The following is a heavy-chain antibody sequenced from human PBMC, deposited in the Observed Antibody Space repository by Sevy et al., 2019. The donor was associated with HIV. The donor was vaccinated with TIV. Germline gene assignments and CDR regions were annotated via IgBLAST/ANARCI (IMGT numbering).Heavy chain of an antibody. CDR2: ISTSGTYK. CDR1: GFTFSSYS. CDR3: ARDLNDYNNSLYSFDY. V-gene: IGHV3-21*01. Sequence: GGSLRLSCAVSGFTFSSYSMNWVRQAPGKGLEWVSFISTSGTYKYYADSVKGRFTISRDNAKNSLFLQMNSLRADDTAVYYCARDLNDYNNSLYSFDYWGQGTLVTVSS. D-gene: IGHD4-4*01. J-gene: IGHJ4*02.